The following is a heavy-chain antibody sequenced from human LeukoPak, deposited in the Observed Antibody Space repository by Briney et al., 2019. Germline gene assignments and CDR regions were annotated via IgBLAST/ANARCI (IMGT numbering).Heavy chain of an antibody. Sequence: ASVKVSCKASGYTFTSHGISWVRHAPGQGLECMGWISAYNGHTKYAQKLQGRVTMTTDTSTSTACMELRSLRSDDTAVYYCARGVAVAGTGGSYWGQGTLVTVSS. CDR3: ARGVAVAGTGGSY. CDR2: ISAYNGHT. J-gene: IGHJ4*02. CDR1: GYTFTSHG. D-gene: IGHD6-19*01. V-gene: IGHV1-18*01.